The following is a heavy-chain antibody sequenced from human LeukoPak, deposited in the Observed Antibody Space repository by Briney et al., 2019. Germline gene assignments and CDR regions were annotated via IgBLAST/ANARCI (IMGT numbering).Heavy chain of an antibody. Sequence: SETLSLTCSVSGGSVSSGTYYWSWIRQPPGKGLEWIGYIYYSGSTNYNPSLKSRVTISVDTSKNQCSLKLSSVTTADTAVYYCTRSTNLEAFDIWGQGTMVTVSS. D-gene: IGHD2-8*01. J-gene: IGHJ3*02. CDR1: GGSVSSGTYY. CDR2: IYYSGST. V-gene: IGHV4-61*01. CDR3: TRSTNLEAFDI.